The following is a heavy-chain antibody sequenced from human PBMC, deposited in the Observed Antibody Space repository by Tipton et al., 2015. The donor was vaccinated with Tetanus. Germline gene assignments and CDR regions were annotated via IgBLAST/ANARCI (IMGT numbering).Heavy chain of an antibody. CDR3: AKEGLSAFDY. CDR2: ISGDGDGR. D-gene: IGHD6-13*01. CDR1: GYTFKNFA. V-gene: IGHV3-23*01. Sequence: SLRLSCVGSGYTFKNFAMSWVRQAPGKGLEWVAGISGDGDGRFYADSVKGRFSISRDNSKDTLYLQMNTLRAEDTAVYYCAKEGLSAFDYWGQGTLVSVSS. J-gene: IGHJ4*02.